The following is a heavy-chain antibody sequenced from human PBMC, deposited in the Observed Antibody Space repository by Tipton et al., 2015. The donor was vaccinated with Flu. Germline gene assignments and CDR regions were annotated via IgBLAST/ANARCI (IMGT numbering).Heavy chain of an antibody. CDR3: ARDPAVTTDFGMDV. CDR1: GFTFSGYG. Sequence: GSLRLSCAASGFTFSGYGMHWVRQAPGKGLEWVAFIRHDGSDKYYADSVRGRFTISRDNSKNTVYLQMNSLRAEDTALYYCARDPAVTTDFGMDVWGQGTAVTVS. CDR2: IRHDGSDK. D-gene: IGHD4-17*01. J-gene: IGHJ6*02. V-gene: IGHV3-30*02.